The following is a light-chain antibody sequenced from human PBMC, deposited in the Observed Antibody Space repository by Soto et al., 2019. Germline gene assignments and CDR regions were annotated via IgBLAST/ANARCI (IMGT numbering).Light chain of an antibody. V-gene: IGKV2-30*01. Sequence: DVVMTQSPLSLPVTLGQPASISCRSSQSLVFSDGNTYLNWFQQRPGHSPRRLIYKVSNRDSGVPDRCSGSGSGTDFTLKISRVEAEDVGVYYCMQGIYWPYTFGQGTKLEIK. J-gene: IGKJ2*01. CDR2: KVS. CDR1: QSLVFSDGNTY. CDR3: MQGIYWPYT.